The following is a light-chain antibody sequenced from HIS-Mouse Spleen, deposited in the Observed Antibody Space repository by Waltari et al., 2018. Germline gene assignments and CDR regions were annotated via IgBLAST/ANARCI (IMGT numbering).Light chain of an antibody. CDR1: QSGLYSSNNKNY. V-gene: IGKV4-1*01. Sequence: DIVMTQSPDSLAVSLGERATINCKSSQSGLYSSNNKNYLAWYQQKPGQPPKLLIYWASTRESGGPDRFRGSGDGTEFTLTISSLQAEDVAVYYCQQYYSTPYTFGQGTKLEIK. J-gene: IGKJ2*01. CDR2: WAS. CDR3: QQYYSTPYT.